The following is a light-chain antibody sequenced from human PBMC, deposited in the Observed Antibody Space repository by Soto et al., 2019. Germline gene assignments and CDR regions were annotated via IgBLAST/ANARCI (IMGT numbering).Light chain of an antibody. CDR1: QSVSSNY. CDR2: AAS. Sequence: EIVLTQSPGTLSLSPGERATLSCRASQSVSSNYLAWYQQKPGQAPRLLIYAASSRAAGIPDKFSGSGSGTDFTLTINRLEPEDFAVYYCQQYGTSPWTFGQGTKVDVK. V-gene: IGKV3-20*01. J-gene: IGKJ1*01. CDR3: QQYGTSPWT.